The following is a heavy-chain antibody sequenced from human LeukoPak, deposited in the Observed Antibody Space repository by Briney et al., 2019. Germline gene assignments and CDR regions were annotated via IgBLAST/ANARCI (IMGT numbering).Heavy chain of an antibody. CDR2: ISGYNGNT. CDR1: GYTFTTYN. CDR3: ATASWREGHGGAFDI. Sequence: ASVKVSCKASGYTFTTYNINWVRQAPGQGLEWMGWISGYNGNTNYAQKLQGRVTMTTDTSTSTAYMELRSLKSDDTAVYYCATASWREGHGGAFDIWGQGTMVTVSS. V-gene: IGHV1-18*01. D-gene: IGHD6-13*01. J-gene: IGHJ3*02.